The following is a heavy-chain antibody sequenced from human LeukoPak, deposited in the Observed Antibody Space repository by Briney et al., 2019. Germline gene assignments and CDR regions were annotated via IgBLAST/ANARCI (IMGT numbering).Heavy chain of an antibody. V-gene: IGHV4-59*01. Sequence: SETLSLTCTVSGGSISSYYWSWIRQPPGKGLEWIGYVHYSGSTYYNPSLKSRVTVSVDTSKNQFSLKVSSVTAADTAVYYCARRVGHSYGVTGAGAFDIWGQGTMVTVSS. CDR1: GGSISSYY. CDR3: ARRVGHSYGVTGAGAFDI. D-gene: IGHD5-18*01. CDR2: VHYSGST. J-gene: IGHJ3*02.